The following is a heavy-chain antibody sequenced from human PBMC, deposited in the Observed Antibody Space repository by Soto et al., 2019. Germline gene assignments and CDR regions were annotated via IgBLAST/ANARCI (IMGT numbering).Heavy chain of an antibody. CDR3: ARDLRRIAARPDLPPRSYYYYYYGMDV. CDR2: ITPIFGTA. V-gene: IGHV1-69*13. J-gene: IGHJ6*02. CDR1: GGTFSSYA. Sequence: SVKVSCKASGGTFSSYAISWVRQAPGQGLEWMGGITPIFGTANYAQKFQGRVTITADESTSTAYMELSSLRSEDTAVYYCARDLRRIAARPDLPPRSYYYYYYGMDVWGQGTTVTVSS. D-gene: IGHD6-6*01.